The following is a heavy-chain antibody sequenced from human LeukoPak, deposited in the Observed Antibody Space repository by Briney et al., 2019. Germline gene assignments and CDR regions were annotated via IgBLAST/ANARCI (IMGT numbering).Heavy chain of an antibody. J-gene: IGHJ3*02. V-gene: IGHV3-9*01. CDR2: ISWNSGSI. D-gene: IGHD1-26*01. CDR1: GFTFDDYA. CDR3: AKTIVGSNVFDI. Sequence: GRSLRLSCAASGFTFDDYAMHWVRQAPGKGLEWVSGISWNSGSIGYADSVKGRFTISRDNAKNSLYLQMNSLRGEDTAVYYCAKTIVGSNVFDIWGQGTLVTVSS.